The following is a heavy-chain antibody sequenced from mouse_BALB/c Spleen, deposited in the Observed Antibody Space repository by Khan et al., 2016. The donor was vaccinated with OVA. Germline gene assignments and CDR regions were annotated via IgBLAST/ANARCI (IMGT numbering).Heavy chain of an antibody. CDR1: GFTFSDYG. J-gene: IGHJ3*01. CDR3: ARGGGTAPFAD. Sequence: EVELVESGGGLVQPGGSRKLSCAASGFTFSDYGMAWVRQAPGKGPEWVAFISDLAYSIYYADTVTGRFTISRENVNTTTYLEMSSLRSEDTARYYCARGGGTAPFADWGQGTLVTVSA. D-gene: IGHD1-2*01. CDR2: ISDLAYSI. V-gene: IGHV5-15*02.